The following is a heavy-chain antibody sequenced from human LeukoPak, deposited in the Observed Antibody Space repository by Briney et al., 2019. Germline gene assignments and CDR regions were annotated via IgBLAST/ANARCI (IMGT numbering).Heavy chain of an antibody. CDR3: ARGAAGYYYYYMDV. J-gene: IGHJ6*03. V-gene: IGHV1-2*02. D-gene: IGHD6-13*01. Sequence: ASVKVSCKASGYTLTGYYMHWVRQAPGQGLEWMGWINPNSGGTNYAQKFQGRVTMTRDTSISTAYMELSRLRSDDTAVYYCARGAAGYYYYYMDVWGKGTAVTVSS. CDR1: GYTLTGYY. CDR2: INPNSGGT.